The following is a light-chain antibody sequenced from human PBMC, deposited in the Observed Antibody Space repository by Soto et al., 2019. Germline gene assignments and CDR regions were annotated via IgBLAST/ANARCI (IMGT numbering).Light chain of an antibody. V-gene: IGKV4-1*01. CDR1: QSVLYSSNNKNY. J-gene: IGKJ1*01. CDR2: WAS. CDR3: QQYYTTPWT. Sequence: DIVMTQSPDSLAVSLGERATINGKSSQSVLYSSNNKNYLAWYQQKPGQPPKALIYWASTRESGVPDRFSGSGSGTDFTLTISSLQAEDVAVYYCQQYYTTPWTFGQGTKVDIK.